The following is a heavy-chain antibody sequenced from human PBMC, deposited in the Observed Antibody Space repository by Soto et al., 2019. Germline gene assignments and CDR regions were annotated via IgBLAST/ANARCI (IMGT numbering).Heavy chain of an antibody. J-gene: IGHJ5*02. CDR1: GFPLISYA. CDR3: AKDSLDYGDNNWFDP. Sequence: GXSLRLSCAASGFPLISYAMIWVRQAPGKGLEWVSAISGSGGSTYYADSVKGRFTISRDNSKNTLYLQMNSLRAEDTAVYYCAKDSLDYGDNNWFDPWGQGTLVTVSS. V-gene: IGHV3-23*01. D-gene: IGHD4-17*01. CDR2: ISGSGGST.